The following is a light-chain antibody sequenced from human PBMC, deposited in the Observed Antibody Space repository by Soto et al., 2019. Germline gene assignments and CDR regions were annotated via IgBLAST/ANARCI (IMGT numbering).Light chain of an antibody. J-gene: IGLJ3*02. Sequence: QPVLTQSSSASASLGSSVKLTCTLSSGHSSYIIAWHQQQPGKAPRYLRKLEGSGSYNKGSGVPDCFSGAGSGADRYLTISNLRSGDDADYYCVTWDSNSGVFGGGTKLTVL. CDR2: LEGSGSY. V-gene: IGLV4-60*03. CDR3: VTWDSNSGV. CDR1: SGHSSYI.